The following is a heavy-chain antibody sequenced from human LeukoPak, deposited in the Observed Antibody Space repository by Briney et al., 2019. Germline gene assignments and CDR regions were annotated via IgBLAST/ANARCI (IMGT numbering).Heavy chain of an antibody. J-gene: IGHJ3*02. CDR2: INHSGST. CDR1: GGSFSGYY. Sequence: SETLSLTCAVYGGSFSGYYWTWIRQPPGKGLEWIGEINHSGSTSYNPSLKSRVTISVDTSKNQFSLKLSSVTAADTAVYYCASPIVAAATGRDAFDIWGQGTMVTVSS. D-gene: IGHD2-2*01. V-gene: IGHV4-34*01. CDR3: ASPIVAAATGRDAFDI.